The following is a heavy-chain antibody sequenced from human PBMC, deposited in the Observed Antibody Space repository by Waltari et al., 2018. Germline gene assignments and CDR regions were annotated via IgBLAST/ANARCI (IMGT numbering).Heavy chain of an antibody. J-gene: IGHJ6*03. CDR3: ARGRSNYYYYYYMDV. D-gene: IGHD4-4*01. Sequence: QVQLVQSGAEVKKPGSSVKVSCKASGGTFSSYAISWVRQDPGQGLEWMGRIIPIFGTANYAQKFQGRVTITADKSTSTAYMELSSLRSEDTAVYYCARGRSNYYYYYYMDVWGKGTTVTISS. CDR2: IIPIFGTA. V-gene: IGHV1-69*13. CDR1: GGTFSSYA.